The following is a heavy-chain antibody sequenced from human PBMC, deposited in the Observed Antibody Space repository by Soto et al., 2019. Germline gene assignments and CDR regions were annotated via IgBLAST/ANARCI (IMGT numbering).Heavy chain of an antibody. CDR3: VQSRCGGDCLQSYSSHSYYGLDV. Sequence: QITLKESGPTLVKPTQTLTLTCTFPGFSFSSIGEGVGWIRQPPGKALEWLALIYWDDDKRYSPSLKSRLTITKDTSQNQVVLTMTSMDPVDTATYYCVQSRCGGDCLQSYSSHSYYGLDVWGQGTTVTVSS. J-gene: IGHJ6*02. D-gene: IGHD2-21*02. CDR1: GFSFSSIGEG. V-gene: IGHV2-5*02. CDR2: IYWDDDK.